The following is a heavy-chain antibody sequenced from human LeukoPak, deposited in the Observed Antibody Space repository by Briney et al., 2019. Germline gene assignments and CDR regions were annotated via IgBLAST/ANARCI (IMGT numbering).Heavy chain of an antibody. Sequence: GGSLRLSCAASGFTFSSYSMNWVRQAPGKGLEWVSSISSSSSYIYYADSVKGRFTISRDNAKNSLYLQMNSLRAEDTAVYYCARGGIPYYDFWSGYPDYYYYYMDVWGKGTTVTVSS. V-gene: IGHV3-21*01. D-gene: IGHD3-3*01. CDR3: ARGGIPYYDFWSGYPDYYYYYMDV. CDR2: ISSSSSYI. CDR1: GFTFSSYS. J-gene: IGHJ6*03.